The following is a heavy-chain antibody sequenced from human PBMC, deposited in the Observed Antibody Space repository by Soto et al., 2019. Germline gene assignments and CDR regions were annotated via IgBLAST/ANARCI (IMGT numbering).Heavy chain of an antibody. J-gene: IGHJ5*02. CDR3: ARRSDWFEL. CDR1: GYSFTSYG. CDR2: IYPGDSDT. V-gene: IGHV5-51*01. Sequence: XESLKIFRKGSGYSFTSYGLVWVRQMPGRGLEWMGIIYPGDSDTRYSPSFQGQVTISADKSISTDYLQWSSLKASDTAMYYCARRSDWFELWGQGTLVTVS.